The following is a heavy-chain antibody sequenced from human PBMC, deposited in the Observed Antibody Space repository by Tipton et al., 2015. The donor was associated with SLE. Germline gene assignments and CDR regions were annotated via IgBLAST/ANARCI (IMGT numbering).Heavy chain of an antibody. Sequence: QVQLVQSGAEVKKPGASVKVSCRASANTFSRYDVNWVRQATGQGLEWMGRMNPDSGDTAYAQKFQGRLTVTWNTSIGTAYMELNSLISEDSAVYYCARANIGLASALDYWGQGTLVTVSS. CDR1: ANTFSRYD. CDR2: MNPDSGDT. CDR3: ARANIGLASALDY. J-gene: IGHJ4*02. V-gene: IGHV1-8*01. D-gene: IGHD3-16*01.